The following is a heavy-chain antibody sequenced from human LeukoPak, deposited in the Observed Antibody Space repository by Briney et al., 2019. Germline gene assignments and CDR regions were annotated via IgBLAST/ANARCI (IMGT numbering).Heavy chain of an antibody. CDR2: ISSSGSII. D-gene: IGHD3-22*01. J-gene: IGHJ5*02. CDR1: GFTFSDYY. Sequence: GGSLRLSCAASGFTFSDYYMSWIRQAPGKGLEWDSYISSSGSIIYYADSVKGRFTISRDNSKNTLYLQMNSLRAEDTAVYYCAKGLYYDSSGYYMNWFDPLGQGTLVTVSS. V-gene: IGHV3-11*01. CDR3: AKGLYYDSSGYYMNWFDP.